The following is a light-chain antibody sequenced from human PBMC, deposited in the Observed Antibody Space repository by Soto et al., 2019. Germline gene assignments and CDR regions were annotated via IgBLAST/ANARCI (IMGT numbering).Light chain of an antibody. J-gene: IGKJ1*01. CDR2: GAS. CDR1: ESISRN. CDR3: QQYYHWPRT. V-gene: IGKV3-15*01. Sequence: EMVVTQSPATLSMSPGGRATLSCRTSESISRNLAWYQQKLGQAPRLLIYGASTRATGVPDRVTGSGSGKDLILTITRMQSEDFGIYYCQQYYHWPRTFGQGTKVDIK.